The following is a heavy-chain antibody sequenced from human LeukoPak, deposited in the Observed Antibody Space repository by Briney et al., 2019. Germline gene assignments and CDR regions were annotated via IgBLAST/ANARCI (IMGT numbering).Heavy chain of an antibody. V-gene: IGHV4-39*02. Sequence: SETLSLSCSVPGVSTGSQNYYWAWIRQPPGKGLEWIGNIYHTGSAYYGAALKSRVTISIDTSKDHFSLRLTSLTAADTAVYYCARLRDYGNLFFYFYMDVWGKGATVTVSS. CDR3: ARLRDYGNLFFYFYMDV. D-gene: IGHD4-17*01. CDR2: IYHTGSA. CDR1: GVSTGSQNYY. J-gene: IGHJ6*03.